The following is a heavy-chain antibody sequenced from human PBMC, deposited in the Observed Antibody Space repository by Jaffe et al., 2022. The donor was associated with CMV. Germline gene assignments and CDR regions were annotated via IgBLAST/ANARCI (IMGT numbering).Heavy chain of an antibody. CDR2: INHSGST. J-gene: IGHJ5*02. V-gene: IGHV4-34*01. Sequence: QVQLQQWGAGLLKPSETLSLTCAVYGGSFSGYYWSWIRQPPGKGLEWIGEINHSGSTNYNPSLKSRVTISVDTSKNQFSLKLSSVTAADTAVYYCARRPLDLPTYCSSTSYGGWFDPWGQGTLVTVSS. CDR3: ARRPLDLPTYCSSTSYGGWFDP. D-gene: IGHD2-2*01. CDR1: GGSFSGYY.